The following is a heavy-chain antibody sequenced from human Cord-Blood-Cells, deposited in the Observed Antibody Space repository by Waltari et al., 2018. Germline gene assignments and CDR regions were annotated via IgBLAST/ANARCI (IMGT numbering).Heavy chain of an antibody. D-gene: IGHD7-27*01. CDR1: GFTFSSYA. J-gene: IGHJ3*02. CDR2: ISNDGSNK. CDR3: ARVLLTDDAFDI. Sequence: QVQLVESGGGVVQPGRSLRLSCAASGFTFSSYAMHWVRQAPGKGLEGVEVISNDGSNKYYADSVKGRFTISRDNSKNSLYLQMNSLRAEDTAVYYCARVLLTDDAFDIWGQGTMVTVSS. V-gene: IGHV3-30-3*01.